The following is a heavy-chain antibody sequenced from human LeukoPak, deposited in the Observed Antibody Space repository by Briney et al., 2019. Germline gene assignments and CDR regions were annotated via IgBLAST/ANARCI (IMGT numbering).Heavy chain of an antibody. J-gene: IGHJ4*02. V-gene: IGHV1-18*04. Sequence: GASVKVSCKASGYTFSNYIISWVRQAPGQGLEWMGCNSAYNGNTNYAQKLQGRVTMTTDTSTSTAYMELRSLRSDDTAVYYCARDRSSSDYWGQGTLVAVSS. CDR3: ARDRSSSDY. CDR1: GYTFSNYI. CDR2: NSAYNGNT. D-gene: IGHD3-10*01.